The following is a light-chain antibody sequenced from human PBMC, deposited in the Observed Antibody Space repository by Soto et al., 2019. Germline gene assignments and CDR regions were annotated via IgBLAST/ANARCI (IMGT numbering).Light chain of an antibody. J-gene: IGLJ1*01. CDR3: CSYAGSYTLYV. CDR2: DVS. Sequence: QSGLTQPRSVSGSPGRSVTISCTGTSSDVGGYNYVSWYQQHPGKAPKLMIYDVSKRPSGVPDRFSGSKSGNTASLTISGLQAEDEADYYCCSYAGSYTLYVFGTGTKVTV. CDR1: SSDVGGYNY. V-gene: IGLV2-11*01.